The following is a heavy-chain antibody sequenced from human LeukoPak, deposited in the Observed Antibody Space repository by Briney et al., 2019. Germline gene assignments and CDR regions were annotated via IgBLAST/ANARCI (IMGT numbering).Heavy chain of an antibody. Sequence: SVKVSCKASGFTFTSSAVQWVRQARGQRLEWIGWIVVGSGDTNYAQKFQERVTITRDMSTSTAYMELSSLRSEDTAVYYCAAVPIEYSSSSGSEPFDYWGQGTLVTVSS. CDR3: AAVPIEYSSSSGSEPFDY. CDR2: IVVGSGDT. D-gene: IGHD6-6*01. J-gene: IGHJ4*02. CDR1: GFTFTSSA. V-gene: IGHV1-58*01.